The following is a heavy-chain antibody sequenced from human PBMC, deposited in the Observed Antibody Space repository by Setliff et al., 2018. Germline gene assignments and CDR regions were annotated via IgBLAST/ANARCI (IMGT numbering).Heavy chain of an antibody. D-gene: IGHD3-10*01. Sequence: GGSLRLSCAASGFTFSTYEMNWVRQAPGKGLEWVSYISSSGSTIYCADSVKGRFTISRDNAKNSLYLQMHSLRAEDTAVYYCAREGTYGSGGFDYWGQGTLVTVSS. J-gene: IGHJ4*02. CDR2: ISSSGSTI. CDR3: AREGTYGSGGFDY. CDR1: GFTFSTYE. V-gene: IGHV3-48*03.